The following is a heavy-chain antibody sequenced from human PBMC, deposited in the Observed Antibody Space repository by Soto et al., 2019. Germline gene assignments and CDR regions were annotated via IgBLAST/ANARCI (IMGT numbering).Heavy chain of an antibody. CDR3: ARKYDILTGYPYYFDY. CDR1: GGSISSYY. Sequence: QVQLQESGPGLVKPSETLSLTCTVSGGSISSYYWSWIRQPPGKGLEWIGYIYYSGSTNYNPSLKSRVTISVDTSKNQFSLKLSSVTAADTAVYYCARKYDILTGYPYYFDYWGQGTLVTVSS. V-gene: IGHV4-59*01. D-gene: IGHD3-9*01. CDR2: IYYSGST. J-gene: IGHJ4*02.